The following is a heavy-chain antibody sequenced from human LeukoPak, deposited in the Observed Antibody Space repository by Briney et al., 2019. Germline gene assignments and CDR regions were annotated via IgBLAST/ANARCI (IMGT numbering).Heavy chain of an antibody. J-gene: IGHJ6*02. Sequence: SETLSLTCTVSGGSISSSTYYWGWIRQPPGKGLEWIGSLYYSGSTYYNPSLKSRVTISVDTSKNQFSLKLSSVTAADTAVYYCARQPTYIAAAPYYYGMDVWGQGTTVTVSS. CDR3: ARQPTYIAAAPYYYGMDV. V-gene: IGHV4-39*07. CDR1: GGSISSSTYY. CDR2: LYYSGST. D-gene: IGHD6-13*01.